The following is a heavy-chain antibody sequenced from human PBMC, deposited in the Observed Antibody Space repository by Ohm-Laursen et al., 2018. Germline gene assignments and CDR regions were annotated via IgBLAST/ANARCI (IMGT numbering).Heavy chain of an antibody. CDR1: GYSFTSYG. V-gene: IGHV1-18*01. J-gene: IGHJ3*02. CDR2: ISGYDANT. CDR3: ARVVGDYYAFDI. Sequence: VSSVKVPCKASGYSFTSYGISWVRQAPGQGLEWMGWISGYDANTKYAQNLQGRVTMTTDTSTSTAYMELRSLRSDDTAVYYCARVVGDYYAFDIWGQGTMVTVSS. D-gene: IGHD4-17*01.